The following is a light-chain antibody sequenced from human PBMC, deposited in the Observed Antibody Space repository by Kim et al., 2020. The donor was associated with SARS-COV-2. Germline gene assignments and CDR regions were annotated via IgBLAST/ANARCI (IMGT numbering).Light chain of an antibody. CDR1: SANIGSRD. Sequence: QSGSISCSGSSANIGSRDVNWSQQLPGTAPNLLIYNSNQRPSGVPGRFSGSKSGTSASLAISGLQSEDEATYYCAAWDDNLNGLWVFGGGTKVTVL. V-gene: IGLV1-44*01. CDR3: AAWDDNLNGLWV. CDR2: NSN. J-gene: IGLJ3*02.